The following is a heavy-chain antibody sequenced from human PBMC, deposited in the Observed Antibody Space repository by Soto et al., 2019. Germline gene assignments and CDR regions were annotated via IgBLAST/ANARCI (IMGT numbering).Heavy chain of an antibody. CDR3: ARQFVSGYYDSSGFPPPPFDY. Sequence: SETLSLACTGSGGSISSSSYYWGWIRQPPGKGREWVGRMYYSGSTYYNPSLKRRVTTSVDTSKNQFSLKLSSVTAADTAVYYCARQFVSGYYDSSGFPPPPFDYWGQGTLVTVS. J-gene: IGHJ4*02. CDR1: GGSISSSSYY. CDR2: MYYSGST. V-gene: IGHV4-39*01. D-gene: IGHD3-22*01.